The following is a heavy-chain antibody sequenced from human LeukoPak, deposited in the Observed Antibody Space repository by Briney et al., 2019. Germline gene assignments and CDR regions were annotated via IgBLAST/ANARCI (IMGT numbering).Heavy chain of an antibody. V-gene: IGHV1-24*01. D-gene: IGHD3-10*01. Sequence: ASVKVSCKVSGYTLTELSMHWVRQAPGKGLEWMGGFDPEDGETIYAQKFQGRVTMTEDTSTDTAYMELSGLRSDDTAMYYCATGNWRRWFGEPPFDYWGQGTLVTVSS. CDR2: FDPEDGET. CDR1: GYTLTELS. CDR3: ATGNWRRWFGEPPFDY. J-gene: IGHJ4*02.